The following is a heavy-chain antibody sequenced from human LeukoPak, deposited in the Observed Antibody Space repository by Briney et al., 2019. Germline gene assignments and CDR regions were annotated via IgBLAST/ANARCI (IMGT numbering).Heavy chain of an antibody. CDR3: LKKGQNEDYGKPD. D-gene: IGHD4-17*01. CDR2: IRYDGTNK. J-gene: IGHJ4*02. CDR1: RFSFSNYG. V-gene: IGHV3-30*02. Sequence: GGSLRLSCTASRFSFSNYGMHWVRQAPGKGLEWVAFIRYDGTNKYYADSVKGRFTISRDNSKNTLYLQMNSLRADDTAVYYCLKKGQNEDYGKPDWGQGTLVTVSS.